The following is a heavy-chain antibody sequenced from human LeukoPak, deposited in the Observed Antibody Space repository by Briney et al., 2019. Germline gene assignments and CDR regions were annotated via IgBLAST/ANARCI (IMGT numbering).Heavy chain of an antibody. CDR3: VRDARRNWFDP. CDR2: INSDGSST. V-gene: IGHV3-74*01. J-gene: IGHJ5*02. CDR1: GFTFRSFW. Sequence: PGGSLRLSCTASGFTFRSFWMHWVRQDPGKGLVWVSRINSDGSSTYYADSVKGRFTISRDNAKNKVYLQMNSLRVEDTAVYYCVRDARRNWFDPWGQGTLVTVSS. D-gene: IGHD5-24*01.